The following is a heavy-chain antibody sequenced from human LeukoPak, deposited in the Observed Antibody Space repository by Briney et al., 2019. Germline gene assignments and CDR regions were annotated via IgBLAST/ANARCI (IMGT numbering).Heavy chain of an antibody. V-gene: IGHV3-9*03. D-gene: IGHD3-22*01. CDR3: AKDISRDYDSSGYNWFDP. CDR2: ISWNSGSI. CDR1: GFTFADYA. Sequence: GGSLRLSCAASGFTFADYAMHWVRQAPGKGPEWISGISWNSGSIGYADSVKGRFTISRDKSKNSLYLQMNSLRAEDMALYYCAKDISRDYDSSGYNWFDPWGQGTLVTVSS. J-gene: IGHJ5*02.